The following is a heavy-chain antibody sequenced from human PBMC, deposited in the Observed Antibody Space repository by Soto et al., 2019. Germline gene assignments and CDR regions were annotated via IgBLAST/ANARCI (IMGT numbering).Heavy chain of an antibody. CDR3: ARADYDYIWGSYRYTGFDY. CDR2: IYYSGST. Sequence: SETLSLTCTVSGGSISSYYWSWIRQPPGKGLEWIGYIYYSGSTNYNPSLKSRVTISVDTSKNQFSLKLSSVTAADTAVYYCARADYDYIWGSYRYTGFDYWGQGTLVTVSS. J-gene: IGHJ4*02. CDR1: GGSISSYY. V-gene: IGHV4-59*01. D-gene: IGHD3-16*02.